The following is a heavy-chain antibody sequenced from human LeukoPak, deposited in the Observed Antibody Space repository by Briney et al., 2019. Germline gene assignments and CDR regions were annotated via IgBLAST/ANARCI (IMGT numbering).Heavy chain of an antibody. D-gene: IGHD4-17*01. Sequence: SETLSLTCAVSGVSFNDYYWSWVRQTPGKGLEWIGEINHSGYTNDSPSLKSRVTLSIDTSRKQFSLNLRSVTVADSGIYYCTRMTTGHDYWGQGTLVAVSS. V-gene: IGHV4-34*01. CDR1: GVSFNDYY. CDR3: TRMTTGHDY. J-gene: IGHJ4*02. CDR2: INHSGYT.